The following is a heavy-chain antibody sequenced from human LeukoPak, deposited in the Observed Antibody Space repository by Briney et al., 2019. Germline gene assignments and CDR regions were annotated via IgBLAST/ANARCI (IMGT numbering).Heavy chain of an antibody. CDR2: ISYDGSNK. D-gene: IGHD3-10*01. Sequence: GRSLRLSCAASGFTFSSYGMHWVRQAPGKGLEWVAVISYDGSNKYYADSVKGRFTISRDNSKNTLYLQMNSLRAEDTAVYYCATGLEEALLWFGELSGWGQGTLVTVSS. V-gene: IGHV3-30*03. CDR1: GFTFSSYG. J-gene: IGHJ4*02. CDR3: ATGLEEALLWFGELSG.